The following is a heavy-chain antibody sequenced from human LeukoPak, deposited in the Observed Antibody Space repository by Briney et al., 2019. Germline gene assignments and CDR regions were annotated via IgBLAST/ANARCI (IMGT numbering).Heavy chain of an antibody. CDR3: ARLAGSGSYVLANWYFDL. Sequence: PSETLSLTCTVSGGSISSYYWSWIRQPAGKGLEWIGYIYYSGSTNYNPSLKSRVTISVDTSKNQFSLKLSSVTAADTAVYYCARLAGSGSYVLANWYFDLWGRGTLVTVSS. CDR2: IYYSGST. CDR1: GGSISSYY. D-gene: IGHD3-10*01. J-gene: IGHJ2*01. V-gene: IGHV4-59*01.